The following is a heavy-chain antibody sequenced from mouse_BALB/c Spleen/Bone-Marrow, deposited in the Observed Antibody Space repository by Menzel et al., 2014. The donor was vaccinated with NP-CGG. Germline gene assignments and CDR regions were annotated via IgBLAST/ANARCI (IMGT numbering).Heavy chain of an antibody. J-gene: IGHJ2*01. V-gene: IGHV14-3*02. Sequence: LVESGAELVKPGASVKLSCTASGFNIKDTYMHWVKQRPEQGLEWIGRIDPANGNTKYDPKFQGKATITAGTSSNTAYLQLSILTSEDTAVYYCARYYYGSSLFDYWGQGTTLTVSS. CDR2: IDPANGNT. CDR3: ARYYYGSSLFDY. CDR1: GFNIKDTY. D-gene: IGHD1-1*01.